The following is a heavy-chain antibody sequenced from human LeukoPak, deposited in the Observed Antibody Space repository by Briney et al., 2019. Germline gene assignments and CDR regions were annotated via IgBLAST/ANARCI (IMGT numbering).Heavy chain of an antibody. CDR1: GYTFTAYY. CDR2: INPNTGGT. D-gene: IGHD2-15*01. CDR3: ARALCSGGSCYPAPPGIDF. V-gene: IGHV1-2*02. Sequence: ASVKVSCKASGYTFTAYYMHWVRQAPGQGLEWMGWINPNTGGTNYAQNFQGRVTMTGDTSINTASMELSGLRSDDTDVYYCARALCSGGSCYPAPPGIDFWGQGTLVTVSS. J-gene: IGHJ4*02.